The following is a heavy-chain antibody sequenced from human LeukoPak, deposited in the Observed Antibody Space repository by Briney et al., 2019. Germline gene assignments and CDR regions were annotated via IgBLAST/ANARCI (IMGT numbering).Heavy chain of an antibody. J-gene: IGHJ6*02. D-gene: IGHD5-18*01. V-gene: IGHV3-30*03. CDR1: GFTFSIYS. CDR3: ARGPRRIQIRRTYGMDV. Sequence: QSGGSLRLSCAASGFTFSIYSMNWVRQAPGKGLEWVTVISYDGDNKFYADSVKGRFTISRDNSKSMLYLQMDSLKTEDTAVYYCARGPRRIQIRRTYGMDVWGQGTTVTVSS. CDR2: ISYDGDNK.